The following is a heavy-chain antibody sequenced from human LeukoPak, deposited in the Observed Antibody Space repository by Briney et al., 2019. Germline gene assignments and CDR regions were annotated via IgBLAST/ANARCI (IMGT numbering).Heavy chain of an antibody. CDR1: GGSISSSAW. D-gene: IGHD2-2*01. V-gene: IGHV4-4*02. CDR2: VYHSGST. Sequence: PSETLSLTCAVSGGSISSSAWWSWVRQPPGKGLEWIGEVYHSGSTNYNSFLKSRVTISVDTSKNQFSLKLSSVTAADTAVYYCARVVQGFDDFEIWGQGTMVTVSS. J-gene: IGHJ3*02. CDR3: ARVVQGFDDFEI.